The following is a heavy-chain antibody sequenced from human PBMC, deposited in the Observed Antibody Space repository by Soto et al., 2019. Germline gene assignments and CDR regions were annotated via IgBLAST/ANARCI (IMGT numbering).Heavy chain of an antibody. Sequence: ASVKVSCKVSGYTLTELSMHWVRQAPGKGLEWMGGFDPEDGETIYAQKFQGRVTMTEETPTDTAYMELSSLRSEDTAVYYCATDSSQDPKVGYWGQGTLVTVFS. V-gene: IGHV1-24*01. J-gene: IGHJ4*02. D-gene: IGHD1-26*01. CDR1: GYTLTELS. CDR3: ATDSSQDPKVGY. CDR2: FDPEDGET.